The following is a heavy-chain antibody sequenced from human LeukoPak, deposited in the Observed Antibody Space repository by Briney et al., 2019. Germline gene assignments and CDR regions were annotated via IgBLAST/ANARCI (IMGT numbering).Heavy chain of an antibody. CDR1: GFTFSSYG. CDR3: AKSLPHLRAFDY. Sequence: GGSLRLSCAAPGFTFSSYGMHWVRQAPGKGLEWVAFIRYDGSNKYYADSVKGRFTISRDNSENTLYLQMNSLRAEDTAVYYCAKSLPHLRAFDYWGQGTLVTVSS. V-gene: IGHV3-30*02. J-gene: IGHJ4*02. CDR2: IRYDGSNK.